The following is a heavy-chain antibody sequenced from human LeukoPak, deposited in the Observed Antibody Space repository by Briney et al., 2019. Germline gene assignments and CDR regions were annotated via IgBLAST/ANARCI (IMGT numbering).Heavy chain of an antibody. CDR3: ARDRGYGDYYFDY. Sequence: GGSLRLSCAASGFTFSSYGMHRVRQAPGKGLEWVAVIWYDGSNKYHADSVKGRFTISRDNSKNTLYLQMNSLRAEDTAVYYCARDRGYGDYYFDYWGQGTLVTVSS. D-gene: IGHD4-17*01. CDR2: IWYDGSNK. CDR1: GFTFSSYG. V-gene: IGHV3-33*01. J-gene: IGHJ4*02.